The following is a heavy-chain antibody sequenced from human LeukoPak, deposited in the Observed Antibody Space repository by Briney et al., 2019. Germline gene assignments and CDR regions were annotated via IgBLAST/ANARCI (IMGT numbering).Heavy chain of an antibody. CDR1: GFTFSSYS. CDR2: ISSSSSYI. CDR3: ARDPSDSGYYYD. J-gene: IGHJ4*02. V-gene: IGHV3-21*01. D-gene: IGHD3-22*01. Sequence: GGSLRLSCAASGFTFSSYSMNWVRQAPGKGLEWVSSISSSSSYIYYADSVKGRFTISRDNAKNSLYLQMNSLRAEDTAVYYCARDPSDSGYYYDWGQGTLVTVSS.